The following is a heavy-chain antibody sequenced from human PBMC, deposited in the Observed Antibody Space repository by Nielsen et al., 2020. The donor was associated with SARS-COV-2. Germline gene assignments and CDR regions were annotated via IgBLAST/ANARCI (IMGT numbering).Heavy chain of an antibody. D-gene: IGHD1-26*01. Sequence: SVKVSCKASGGTFSSYAISWVRQAPGQGLEWMGGIIPIFGTANYAQKFQGRVTITADKSTSTAYMELSSLRSEDTAVYYCARVEWEPLGSYLDYWGQGTLVTVSS. CDR1: GGTFSSYA. CDR3: ARVEWEPLGSYLDY. CDR2: IIPIFGTA. J-gene: IGHJ4*02. V-gene: IGHV1-69*06.